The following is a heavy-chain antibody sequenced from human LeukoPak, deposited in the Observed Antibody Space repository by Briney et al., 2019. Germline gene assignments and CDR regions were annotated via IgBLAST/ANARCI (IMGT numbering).Heavy chain of an antibody. CDR1: GFTVSSNY. CDR2: IYSGGRT. V-gene: IGHV3-53*01. Sequence: GGSLRLSCAASGFTVSSNYMSWVRQAPGKGLEWVSAIYSGGRTYYADSVKGRFTISRDNSTNTLYLQMNSLRGEDTAVYYCAKDMPARGGSGWSRDYMDVWGKGTTVTISS. CDR3: AKDMPARGGSGWSRDYMDV. J-gene: IGHJ6*03. D-gene: IGHD6-19*01.